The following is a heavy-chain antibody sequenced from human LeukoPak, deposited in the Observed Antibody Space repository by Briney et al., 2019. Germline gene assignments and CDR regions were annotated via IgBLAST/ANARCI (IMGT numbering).Heavy chain of an antibody. J-gene: IGHJ4*02. V-gene: IGHV3-30*02. D-gene: IGHD1-26*01. CDR3: VKRGATVRRTYFFDS. Sequence: GGSLRLSCVASGFTFNAFGMHWVRQAPGKGLEWVVFIRYDGNDKYYSGSVEGRFTISRDNPKNTLYLQMNSLRVEDTSFYYCVKRGATVRRTYFFDSWGQGALVTVSS. CDR1: GFTFNAFG. CDR2: IRYDGNDK.